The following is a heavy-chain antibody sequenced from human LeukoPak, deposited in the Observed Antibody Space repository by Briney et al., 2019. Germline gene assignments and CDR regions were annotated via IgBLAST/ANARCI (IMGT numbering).Heavy chain of an antibody. Sequence: ASVKVSCKASGYSFTDYAMHWVRQAPGQRLEWMGWINAGNGNTKYSQKFQGRVTITRDTSASTAYMELSSLRSEDTAVYYCARDRRYCSSTSCYNYYYYGMDVWGQGTTVTVSS. CDR1: GYSFTDYA. D-gene: IGHD2-2*02. J-gene: IGHJ6*02. CDR2: INAGNGNT. V-gene: IGHV1-3*01. CDR3: ARDRRYCSSTSCYNYYYYGMDV.